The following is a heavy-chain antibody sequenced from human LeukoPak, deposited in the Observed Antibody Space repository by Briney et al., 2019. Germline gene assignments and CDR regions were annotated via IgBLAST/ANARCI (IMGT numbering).Heavy chain of an antibody. CDR3: ARVDQSSSWFRRWFDP. J-gene: IGHJ5*02. CDR2: ISAYNGNT. Sequence: ASVKVSCKASGYTFTNYGISWVRQAPGQGLEWMGWISAYNGNTNYAQKLQGRVTMTTDTSTSTAYMELRSLRSDDTAVYYCARVDQSSSWFRRWFDPWGQGTLVTVSS. CDR1: GYTFTNYG. D-gene: IGHD6-13*01. V-gene: IGHV1-18*01.